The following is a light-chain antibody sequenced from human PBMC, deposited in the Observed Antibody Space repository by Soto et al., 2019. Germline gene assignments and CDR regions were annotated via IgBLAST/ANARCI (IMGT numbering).Light chain of an antibody. Sequence: EIVLTQSPGTLSLSPGERATLSCRASQSVSVNSLAWYQQKGGQAPRLLIYAASTRATGVPDRFSGSRSGTEFALTISRLETEDFAVYYCQQYGGSPFTFGPGTKVDIK. V-gene: IGKV3-20*01. CDR3: QQYGGSPFT. J-gene: IGKJ3*01. CDR1: QSVSVNS. CDR2: AAS.